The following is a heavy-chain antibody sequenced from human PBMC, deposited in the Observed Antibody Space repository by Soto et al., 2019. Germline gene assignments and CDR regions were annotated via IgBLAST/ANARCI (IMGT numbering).Heavy chain of an antibody. Sequence: SETLCLTCTVSGGSISSYYWNWIRQPPGKGLEWIGYIYNSGNTNYNPSLRSRVTISVDTSKNQFSLKLTSVTAADTAVYYCAAPPRYWGQGTLVTVSS. J-gene: IGHJ4*02. CDR3: AAPPRY. D-gene: IGHD6-6*01. CDR2: IYNSGNT. CDR1: GGSISSYY. V-gene: IGHV4-59*01.